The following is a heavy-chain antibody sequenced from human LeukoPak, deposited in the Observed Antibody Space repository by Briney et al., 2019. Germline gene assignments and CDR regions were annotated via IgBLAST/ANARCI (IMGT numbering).Heavy chain of an antibody. D-gene: IGHD3-22*01. Sequence: SSETLSLTCTVSGGSISSYYWSWIRQPPGKGLEWIGEINHSGSTNYNPSLKSRVTISVDTSKNQFSLKLSSVTAADTAVYYCARHLAYSSGYYWFYYYYMDVWGKGTTVTISS. CDR1: GGSISSYY. CDR2: INHSGST. J-gene: IGHJ6*03. V-gene: IGHV4-34*01. CDR3: ARHLAYSSGYYWFYYYYMDV.